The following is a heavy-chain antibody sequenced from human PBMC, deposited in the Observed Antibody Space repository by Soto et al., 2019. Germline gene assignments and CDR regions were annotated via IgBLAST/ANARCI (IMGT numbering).Heavy chain of an antibody. V-gene: IGHV5-10-1*01. CDR3: ARGRFYYDGSAS. CDR2: IDPNDAYT. Sequence: RGESLKISCKGSGYSFTTYWITWVRQMPGKGLEWMGKIDPNDAYTTYSPSFQGHVTFSVDKSISTAYLQWSSLQASDTAIYYCARGRFYYDGSASWGQGTLVTVSS. CDR1: GYSFTTYW. D-gene: IGHD3-22*01. J-gene: IGHJ5*02.